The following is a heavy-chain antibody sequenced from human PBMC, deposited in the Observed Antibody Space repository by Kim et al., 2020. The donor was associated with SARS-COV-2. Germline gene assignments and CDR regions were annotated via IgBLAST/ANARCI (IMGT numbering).Heavy chain of an antibody. CDR3: ARDRVSESYPSYYYYGMDV. CDR1: GFTFSSYW. CDR2: IKQDGSEK. J-gene: IGHJ6*02. Sequence: GGSLRLSCAASGFTFSSYWMSWVRQAPGKGLEWVANIKQDGSEKYYVDSVKGRFTISRDNAKNSLYLQMNSLRAEDTAVYYCARDRVSESYPSYYYYGMDVWGQGTTVTVSS. D-gene: IGHD1-26*01. V-gene: IGHV3-7*01.